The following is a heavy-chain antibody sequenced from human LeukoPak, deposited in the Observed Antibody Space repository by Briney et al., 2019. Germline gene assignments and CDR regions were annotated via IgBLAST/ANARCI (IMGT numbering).Heavy chain of an antibody. CDR1: GYAITSGGFS. CDR2: IYYSGST. CDR3: AREYHYGDYLGGY. V-gene: IGHV4-31*03. J-gene: IGHJ4*02. D-gene: IGHD4-17*01. Sequence: PSETLSLTCTVSGYAITSGGFSWNWIRQPPGKGLEWIGYIYYSGSTYYNPSLKSRVTISVDTSKNQFSLKLSSVTAADTAVYYCAREYHYGDYLGGYWGQGTLVTVSS.